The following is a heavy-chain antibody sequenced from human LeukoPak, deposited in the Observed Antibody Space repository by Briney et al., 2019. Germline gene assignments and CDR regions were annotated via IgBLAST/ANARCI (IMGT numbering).Heavy chain of an antibody. D-gene: IGHD2-2*01. CDR2: IYYTGST. V-gene: IGHV4-4*07. J-gene: IGHJ3*02. CDR1: TGSISNYY. Sequence: PSETLSLTCTVSTGSISNYYWTWIRQPAGKGLEWIRRIYYTGSTNYNPSLKSRVIMSVDTSKNQFSLKLNSVTAADTALYYCASGHYCTSTSCPGRGAFDIWGQGTMVTVPS. CDR3: ASGHYCTSTSCPGRGAFDI.